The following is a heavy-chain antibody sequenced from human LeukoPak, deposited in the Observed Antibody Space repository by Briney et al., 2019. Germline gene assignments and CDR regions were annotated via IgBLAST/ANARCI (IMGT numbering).Heavy chain of an antibody. CDR2: ISYDGSNK. Sequence: PGGSLRLSCAASGFTFSSYAMHWVRQAPGKGLEWVAVISYDGSNKYYADSVKGRFTISSDNSKNTLYLQMNSLRAEDTAVYYCARDYGDYLDYWGQGTLVTVSP. J-gene: IGHJ4*02. CDR3: ARDYGDYLDY. D-gene: IGHD4-17*01. CDR1: GFTFSSYA. V-gene: IGHV3-30-3*01.